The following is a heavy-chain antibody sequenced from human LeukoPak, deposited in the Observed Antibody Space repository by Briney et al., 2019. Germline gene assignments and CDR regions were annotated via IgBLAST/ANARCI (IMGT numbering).Heavy chain of an antibody. D-gene: IGHD4-17*01. CDR3: ATCRDEFGDYGFTS. V-gene: IGHV4-59*01. CDR1: GDSISSNY. J-gene: IGHJ5*02. Sequence: SETLSLTCTVSGDSISSNYWSWMRQPPGKGRAGVGLMYNSWSTKHNLCIKSRVTISVDKSKNLFSMKLTSETAADTAVYYCATCRDEFGDYGFTSWGQGTLVTVSS. CDR2: MYNSWST.